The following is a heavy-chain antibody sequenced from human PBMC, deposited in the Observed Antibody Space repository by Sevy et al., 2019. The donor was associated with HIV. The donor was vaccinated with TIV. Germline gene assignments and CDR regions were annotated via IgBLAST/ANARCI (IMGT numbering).Heavy chain of an antibody. V-gene: IGHV5-10-1*01. J-gene: IGHJ6*03. CDR2: IDPSDSYT. CDR3: ARHQEAHYYGSGSNYYYYYYMDV. CDR1: GYSFTSYW. D-gene: IGHD3-10*01. Sequence: GESLKISCKGSGYSFTSYWISWVRQMPGKGLEWMGRIDPSDSYTNYSPSFQGHVTISADKSISTAYLQWSSLKASDNAMYDCARHQEAHYYGSGSNYYYYYYMDVWGKGTTVTVSS.